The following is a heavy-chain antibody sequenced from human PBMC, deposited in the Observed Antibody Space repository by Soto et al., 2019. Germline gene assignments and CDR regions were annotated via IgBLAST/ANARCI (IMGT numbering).Heavy chain of an antibody. J-gene: IGHJ3*02. CDR1: GFTFSSYG. CDR3: ARNGEWFGESHAFDI. Sequence: QVQLVESGGGVVQPGRSLRLSCAASGFTFSSYGMHWVRQAPGKGLEWVAVIWYDGSNKYYADSVKGRFTISRDNSKNTLYLQMNSLRAEDTAVYYCARNGEWFGESHAFDIWGQWTMVTVSS. D-gene: IGHD3-10*01. V-gene: IGHV3-33*01. CDR2: IWYDGSNK.